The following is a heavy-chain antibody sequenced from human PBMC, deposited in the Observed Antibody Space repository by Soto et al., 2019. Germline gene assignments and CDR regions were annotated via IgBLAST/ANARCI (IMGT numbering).Heavy chain of an antibody. CDR2: ISAYNGNT. CDR1: GYTFTSYG. V-gene: IGHV1-18*01. Sequence: ASVKVSCKASGYTFTSYGISWVRQAPGQGLEWMGWISAYNGNTNYAQKLQGRVTMTTDTSTSTAYMELRSLRSDDTAVYYCARVDCSGGSCYRYYYYYYMDVWGKGTTVTVSS. J-gene: IGHJ6*03. D-gene: IGHD2-15*01. CDR3: ARVDCSGGSCYRYYYYYYMDV.